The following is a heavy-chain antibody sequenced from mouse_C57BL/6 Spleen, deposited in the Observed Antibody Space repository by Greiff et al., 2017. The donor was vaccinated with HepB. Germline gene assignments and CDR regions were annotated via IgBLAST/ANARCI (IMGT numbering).Heavy chain of an antibody. V-gene: IGHV1-59*01. J-gene: IGHJ3*01. D-gene: IGHD1-1*01. CDR1: GYTFTSYW. Sequence: QVQLQQPGAELVRPGTSVKLSCKASGYTFTSYWMHWVKQRPGQGLEWIGVIDPSDSYTNYNQKFKGKATLTVDTSSSTAYMQLSSLTSEDSAVYYCARDYGSIAWFAYWGQGTLVTVSA. CDR2: IDPSDSYT. CDR3: ARDYGSIAWFAY.